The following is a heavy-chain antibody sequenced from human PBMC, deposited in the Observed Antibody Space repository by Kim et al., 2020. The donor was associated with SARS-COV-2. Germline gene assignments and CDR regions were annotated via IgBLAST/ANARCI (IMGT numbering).Heavy chain of an antibody. CDR2: IKQDGSEK. J-gene: IGHJ4*02. CDR1: GFTFSSYW. D-gene: IGHD3-10*01. V-gene: IGHV3-7*03. CDR3: ARDLRKVRGLIINYFAY. Sequence: GGSLRLSCAASGFTFSSYWMSWVRQAPGKGLEWVANIKQDGSEKYYVDSVKGRFTISRDNAKNSLYLQMNSLRAEDTAVYYCARDLRKVRGLIINYFAYWGQGTLGTVSS.